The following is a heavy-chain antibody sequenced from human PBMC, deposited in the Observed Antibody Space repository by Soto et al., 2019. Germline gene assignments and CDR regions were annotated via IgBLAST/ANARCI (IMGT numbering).Heavy chain of an antibody. CDR2: IYYSGST. J-gene: IGHJ6*02. D-gene: IGHD3-9*01. V-gene: IGHV4-59*11. Sequence: SETLSLTYTVSGGSISSHYWSWIRQPPGKGLEWIGYIYYSGSTNYNPSLKSRVTISVDTSKNQFSLKLSSVTAADTAVYYCARAQWAGYGWYYDILTGYYNYGMDVWGQGTTVTVSS. CDR3: ARAQWAGYGWYYDILTGYYNYGMDV. CDR1: GGSISSHY.